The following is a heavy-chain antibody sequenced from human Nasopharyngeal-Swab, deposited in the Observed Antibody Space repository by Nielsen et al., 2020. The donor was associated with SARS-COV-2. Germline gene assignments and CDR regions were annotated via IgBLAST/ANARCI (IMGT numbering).Heavy chain of an antibody. J-gene: IGHJ6*02. CDR1: GGTFSSYA. Sequence: SVKDSCKASGGTFSSYAISWVRQAPGQGLEWMGRIIPILGIANYAQKFQGRVTITADKSTSTAYMELSSLRSEDTAVYYCARGNEGAAAGTGYYYYGMDVWGQGTTVTVSS. D-gene: IGHD6-13*01. CDR2: IIPILGIA. V-gene: IGHV1-69*04. CDR3: ARGNEGAAAGTGYYYYGMDV.